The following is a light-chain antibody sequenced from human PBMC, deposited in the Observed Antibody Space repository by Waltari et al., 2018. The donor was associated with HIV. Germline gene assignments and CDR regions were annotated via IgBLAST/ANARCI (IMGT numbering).Light chain of an antibody. CDR3: SSYTSSGPRYVL. J-gene: IGLJ2*01. CDR1: SGDVGGYNF. V-gene: IGLV2-14*03. CDR2: NVS. Sequence: SALTQPASVSGSPGQSITISCRGTSGDVGGYNFVSWYQKHPGKAPKHIIYNVSSRPSGVSIRFSGSRSANTASLTISGLQVEDEADYFCSSYTSSGPRYVLFGGGTRLTVL.